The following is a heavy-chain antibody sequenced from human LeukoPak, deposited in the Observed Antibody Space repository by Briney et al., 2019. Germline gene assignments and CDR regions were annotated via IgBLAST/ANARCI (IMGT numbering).Heavy chain of an antibody. J-gene: IGHJ6*02. V-gene: IGHV4-30-2*01. D-gene: IGHD3-16*01. CDR3: ARGQGARYYYYYGMDV. Sequence: PSETLSLTCAVSGGSISSGGHSWSWIRQPPGKGLEWIGYIYHSGSTYYNPSLKSRVTISVDRSKNQFSLKLSSVTAADTAVYYCARGQGARYYYYYGMDVWGQGTTVTVSS. CDR2: IYHSGST. CDR1: GGSISSGGHS.